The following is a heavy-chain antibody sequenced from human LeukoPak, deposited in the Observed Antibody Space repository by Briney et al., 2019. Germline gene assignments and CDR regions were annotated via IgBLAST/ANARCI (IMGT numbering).Heavy chain of an antibody. J-gene: IGHJ5*02. CDR1: GYSFTNYW. Sequence: GESLKISCKGSGYSFTNYWIDWVRQMPGKGLEWMGIIYPGDSDTRYSPSFQGQVTISADESISTAYLQWSSLKASDTAMYYCARGYSYGPNWFDPWGQGTLVTVSS. CDR3: ARGYSYGPNWFDP. D-gene: IGHD5-18*01. V-gene: IGHV5-51*01. CDR2: IYPGDSDT.